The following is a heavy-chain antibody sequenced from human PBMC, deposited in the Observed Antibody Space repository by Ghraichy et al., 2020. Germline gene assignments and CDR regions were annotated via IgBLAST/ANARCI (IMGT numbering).Heavy chain of an antibody. Sequence: GGSLRLTCMGSGFNFDSLTRNWVCQGPGKGLEWVSSITSSSTYIHYADSVEGRFSSSRDNAKNTLFPQMDSLRAEDTAVYYCARVASPATHYSLTGIYYPLGSYAMEVCGQGTTIVV. CDR2: ITSSSTYI. CDR3: ARVASPATHYSLTGIYYPLGSYAMEV. CDR1: GFNFDSLT. D-gene: IGHD3-16*01. J-gene: IGHJ6*02. V-gene: IGHV3-21*01.